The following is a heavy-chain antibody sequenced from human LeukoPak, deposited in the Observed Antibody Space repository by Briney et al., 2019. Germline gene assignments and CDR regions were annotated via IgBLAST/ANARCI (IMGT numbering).Heavy chain of an antibody. CDR1: GFTLNTNY. CDR3: AKDRVVGATRWFDP. CDR2: ISGSGGST. J-gene: IGHJ5*02. D-gene: IGHD1-26*01. Sequence: GGSLRLSCAASGFTLNTNYMSWVRQAPGKGLEWVSAISGSGGSTYYADSVKGRFTISRDNSKNTLYLQMNSLRAEDTAVYYCAKDRVVGATRWFDPWGQGTLVTVSS. V-gene: IGHV3-23*01.